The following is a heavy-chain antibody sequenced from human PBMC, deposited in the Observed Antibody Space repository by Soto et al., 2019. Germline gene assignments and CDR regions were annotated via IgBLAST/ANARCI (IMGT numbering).Heavy chain of an antibody. Sequence: GGSLRLSCAASGFSFTTYAMHWVRQAPGKGLEWVAVISDDGSIKYYADSVKGRFTISRDNSKNTFYLQMNSLRGDDTALFYCARAIETAMDPCDYWGQGALVTVSS. CDR3: ARAIETAMDPCDY. V-gene: IGHV3-30-3*01. J-gene: IGHJ4*02. D-gene: IGHD5-18*01. CDR1: GFSFTTYA. CDR2: ISDDGSIK.